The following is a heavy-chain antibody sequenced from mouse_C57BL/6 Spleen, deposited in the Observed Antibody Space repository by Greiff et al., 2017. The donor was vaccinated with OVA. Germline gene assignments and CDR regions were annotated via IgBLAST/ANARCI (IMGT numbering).Heavy chain of an antibody. CDR1: GYTFTGYW. D-gene: IGHD2-1*01. CDR3: ARSNYYASFYWYFDV. V-gene: IGHV1-9*01. J-gene: IGHJ1*03. CDR2: ILPGSGST. Sequence: VQLQQSGAELMKPGASVKLSCKATGYTFTGYWIAWVKQRPGHGLEWIGEILPGSGSTNYNEKFKGKATLTADTSSNTASMQLSSLTSEDSAIYDGARSNYYASFYWYFDVWGTGTTVTVSS.